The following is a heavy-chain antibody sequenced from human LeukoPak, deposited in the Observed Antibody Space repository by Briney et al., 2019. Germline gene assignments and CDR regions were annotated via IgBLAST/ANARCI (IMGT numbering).Heavy chain of an antibody. D-gene: IGHD4-17*01. CDR2: ISYDGSNK. CDR1: GFTFSSYA. Sequence: PGGSLILSCAASGFTFSSYAMHWVRQAPGKGLEWVAVISYDGSNKYYADSVKGRFTISRDNSKNTLYLQMNSLRAEDTAVYYCARATVTYGDDGSYYYYGMDVWGQGTTVTVSS. V-gene: IGHV3-30-3*01. J-gene: IGHJ6*02. CDR3: ARATVTYGDDGSYYYYGMDV.